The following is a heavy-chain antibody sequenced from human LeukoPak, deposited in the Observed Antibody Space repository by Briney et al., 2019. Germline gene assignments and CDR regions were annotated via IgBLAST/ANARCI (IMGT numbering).Heavy chain of an antibody. CDR2: IKQDGTEK. J-gene: IGHJ4*02. V-gene: IGHV3-7*01. CDR1: GFTFSSYW. Sequence: GGSLRLSCAASGFTFSSYWMTWVRQAPGKGLEWVANIKQDGTEKNYVDSVKGRFTISRDNAKNSLYLQMNSLRAEDTAVYFCARDSLEEQLVPAISDKWGQGTLVTVSS. CDR3: ARDSLEEQLVPAISDK. D-gene: IGHD6-13*01.